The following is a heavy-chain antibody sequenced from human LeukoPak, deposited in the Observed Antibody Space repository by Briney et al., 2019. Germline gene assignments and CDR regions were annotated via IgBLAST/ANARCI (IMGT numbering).Heavy chain of an antibody. V-gene: IGHV4-31*03. CDR1: GASFSSGDQY. Sequence: SETLSLTCTVSGASFSSGDQYWNWIRQSPGKGLEWIGSIHPSGTLYNNPSLESRVTMSMDTSKNQFSPNLNSVTAADTAVYFCSRGLDSRKLGYWGQGTLVTVSS. D-gene: IGHD3-22*01. CDR2: IHPSGTL. CDR3: SRGLDSRKLGY. J-gene: IGHJ4*02.